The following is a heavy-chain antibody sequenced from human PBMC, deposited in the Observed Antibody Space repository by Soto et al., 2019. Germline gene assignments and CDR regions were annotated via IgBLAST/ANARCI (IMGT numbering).Heavy chain of an antibody. CDR1: GGSFSGYY. V-gene: IGHV4-34*01. D-gene: IGHD1-26*01. J-gene: IGHJ4*02. CDR3: ARSALYGSLLMNY. CDR2: INHSGST. Sequence: SETLSLTCAVYGGSFSGYYWSWIRQPPGKGLEWIGEINHSGSTNYNPSLKSRVTISVDTSKNQFSLKLSSVTAADTTVYYCARSALYGSLLMNYWGQGTLVTVSS.